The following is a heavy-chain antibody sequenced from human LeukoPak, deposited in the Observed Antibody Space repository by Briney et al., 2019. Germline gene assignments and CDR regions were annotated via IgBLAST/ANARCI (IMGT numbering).Heavy chain of an antibody. CDR3: AREHSPHYYGSGSHDY. J-gene: IGHJ4*02. CDR1: GYTFTNYD. V-gene: IGHV1-18*01. CDR2: ISAYNGNT. Sequence: GASVKVSCKASGYTFTNYDINWVRQATGQGLEWMGWISAYNGNTNYAQKLQGRVTMTTDTSTSTAYMELRSLRSDDTAVYYCAREHSPHYYGSGSHDYWGQGTLVTVSS. D-gene: IGHD3-10*01.